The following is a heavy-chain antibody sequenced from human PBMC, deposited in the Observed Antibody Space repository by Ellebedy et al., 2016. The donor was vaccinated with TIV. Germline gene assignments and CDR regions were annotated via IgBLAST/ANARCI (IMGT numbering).Heavy chain of an antibody. V-gene: IGHV3-23*01. CDR2: IGGSTRST. CDR3: VAGKFYGLGEK. CDR1: GFNFSSNA. D-gene: IGHD2/OR15-2a*01. Sequence: GESLKISCIGSGFNFSSNAMSWVRQAPGKGLEWVSAIGGSTRSTFYADSVKVRFTISRDNSKETLFLQMNSLRVDDTATYYCVAGKFYGLGEKWGQGTLVTVSS. J-gene: IGHJ4*02.